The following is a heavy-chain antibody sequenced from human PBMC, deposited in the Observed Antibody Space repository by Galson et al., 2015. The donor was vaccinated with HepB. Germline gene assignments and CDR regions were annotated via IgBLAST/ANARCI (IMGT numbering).Heavy chain of an antibody. CDR1: GFTFSSYS. J-gene: IGHJ2*01. V-gene: IGHV3-48*04. CDR2: ISSSSNTI. CDR3: ARVYNWYFDL. Sequence: SLRLSCAASGFTFSSYSMNWVRQAPGKGLEWVSYISSSSNTIYYADSVKGRFTISRDNAKNSLYLQMNSLRAEDTAVYYCARVYNWYFDLWGRGTLVTVSS. D-gene: IGHD2-2*02.